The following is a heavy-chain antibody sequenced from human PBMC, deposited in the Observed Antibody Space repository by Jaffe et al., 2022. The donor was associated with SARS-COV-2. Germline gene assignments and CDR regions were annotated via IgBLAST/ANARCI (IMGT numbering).Heavy chain of an antibody. CDR3: ATYCAMCYGGFDP. CDR1: GFTFSSYG. J-gene: IGHJ5*02. Sequence: EVQLVESGGGLVQPGGSRRLSCVASGFTFSSYGMHWVRQAPGKGLEWVSYISSTSSTISYADSVKGRFTISRDNGKNSLYLQMNSLRAEDTAVYYCATYCAMCYGGFDPWGQGTLVTVSS. D-gene: IGHD2-2*01. CDR2: ISSTSSTI. V-gene: IGHV3-48*01.